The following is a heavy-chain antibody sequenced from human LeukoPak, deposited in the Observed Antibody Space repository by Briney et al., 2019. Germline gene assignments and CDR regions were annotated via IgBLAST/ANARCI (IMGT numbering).Heavy chain of an antibody. D-gene: IGHD1-26*01. CDR3: ARVYMVGATTLGY. CDR1: GFTFSSYS. CDR2: ISSSSSYI. J-gene: IGHJ4*02. Sequence: GGSLRLSCAASGFTFSSYSMNWVRQAPGKGLEWVSSISSSSSYIYYADSVKGRFTISRDNAKNPLYLQMNSLRAEDTAVCYCARVYMVGATTLGYWGQGTLVTVSS. V-gene: IGHV3-21*01.